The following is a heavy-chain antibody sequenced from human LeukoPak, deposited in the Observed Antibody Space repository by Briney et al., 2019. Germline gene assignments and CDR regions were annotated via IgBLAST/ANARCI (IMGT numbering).Heavy chain of an antibody. J-gene: IGHJ6*04. D-gene: IGHD5-24*01. CDR3: ARVGYNNNLDV. Sequence: GGSLRLSCAVSGFTFSDHYMDWVRQAPGKGLEWVANIKQDGTGKYYVDSMKGRFTISRDNGKNSLDLEINSLRAEDTAVYYCARVGYNNNLDVWGKGTTVTVSS. CDR1: GFTFSDHY. CDR2: IKQDGTGK. V-gene: IGHV3-7*01.